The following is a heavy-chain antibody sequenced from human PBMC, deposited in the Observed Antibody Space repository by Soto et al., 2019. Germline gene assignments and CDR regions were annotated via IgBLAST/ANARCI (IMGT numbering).Heavy chain of an antibody. V-gene: IGHV3-21*05. Sequence: GGSLRLSCAASGFTFSSYSMNWVRQDPGRGLEWAADISGTSDYSYYADPVKGRFTISRDNAKNSLYIQMNSLRAEDTAVYYRARDHRYCSGSSCRPYYYYYGMDVWGQGTTVTVSS. D-gene: IGHD2-15*01. CDR3: ARDHRYCSGSSCRPYYYYYGMDV. CDR2: ISGTSDYS. J-gene: IGHJ6*02. CDR1: GFTFSSYS.